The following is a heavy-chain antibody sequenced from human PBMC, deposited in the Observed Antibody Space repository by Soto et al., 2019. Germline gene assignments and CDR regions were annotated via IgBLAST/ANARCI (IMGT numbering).Heavy chain of an antibody. CDR3: ARGGVTYYDFWSGYYYYGMDV. V-gene: IGHV4-34*01. J-gene: IGHJ6*02. CDR1: GGSFSGYY. D-gene: IGHD3-3*01. CDR2: INHSGST. Sequence: SETLSLTCAVYGGSFSGYYWSWIRQPPGKGLEWIGDINHSGSTNYNPSLKSRVTISVDTSKNQFSLKLSSVTAAATAVYCCARGGVTYYDFWSGYYYYGMDVWGQGTTVTVSS.